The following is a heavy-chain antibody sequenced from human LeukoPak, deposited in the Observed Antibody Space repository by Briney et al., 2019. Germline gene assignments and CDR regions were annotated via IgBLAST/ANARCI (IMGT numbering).Heavy chain of an antibody. Sequence: SETLSLTCTVSGGSISTYYWSWIRQPPGKGLEWIGYVYYSGSTRYNPSLTSRVTISVDTSSNQFSLKLSSVTDADTAVYYCARAGPPGNYYGSGSHDYWGQGTLVTVSS. CDR2: VYYSGST. J-gene: IGHJ4*02. V-gene: IGHV4-59*01. CDR3: ARAGPPGNYYGSGSHDY. D-gene: IGHD3-10*01. CDR1: GGSISTYY.